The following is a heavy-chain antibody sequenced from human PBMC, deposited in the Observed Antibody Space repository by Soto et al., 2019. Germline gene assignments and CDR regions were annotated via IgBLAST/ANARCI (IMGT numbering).Heavy chain of an antibody. CDR2: ISAYNGNT. CDR1: GYTFTSYG. D-gene: IGHD4-17*01. V-gene: IGHV1-18*01. J-gene: IGHJ6*02. CDR3: ARDQNGDYPRGYYYYGMDV. Sequence: ASVKVSCKASGYTFTSYGISLVRQAPGQGLEWMGWISAYNGNTNYAQKLQGRVTMTTDTSTSTAYMELRSLRSDDTAMYYCARDQNGDYPRGYYYYGMDVWGQGTTVTVSS.